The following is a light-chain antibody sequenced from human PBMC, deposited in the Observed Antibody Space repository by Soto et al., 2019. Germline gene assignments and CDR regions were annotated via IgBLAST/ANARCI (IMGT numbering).Light chain of an antibody. Sequence: QAVVTQPPSASGAPGQWVTISCSGSRSNIGSHYISWYQHLPGTAPKLLIYKDSQRPSGVPDRFSGSKSGTSASLAIGGLRSEDEGSYYRATWDDSLGRRVLFGGGTKVTVL. CDR3: ATWDDSLGRRVL. CDR1: RSNIGSHY. V-gene: IGLV1-47*01. J-gene: IGLJ3*02. CDR2: KDS.